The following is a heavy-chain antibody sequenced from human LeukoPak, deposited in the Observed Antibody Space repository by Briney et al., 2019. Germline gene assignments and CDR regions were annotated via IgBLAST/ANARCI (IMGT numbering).Heavy chain of an antibody. D-gene: IGHD1-7*01. V-gene: IGHV1-69*04. Sequence: SVKVSCKASGGTFSSYAISWVRQAPGQGLEWMGRIIPILGIANYAQKFQGRVTITADKSTSTAYMKLSSLRSEDTAVYYCARDPSITGTSNWFDPWGQGTLVTVSS. CDR2: IIPILGIA. J-gene: IGHJ5*02. CDR1: GGTFSSYA. CDR3: ARDPSITGTSNWFDP.